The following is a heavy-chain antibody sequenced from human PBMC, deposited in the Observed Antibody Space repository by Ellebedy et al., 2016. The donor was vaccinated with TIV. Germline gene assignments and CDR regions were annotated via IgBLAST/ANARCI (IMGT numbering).Heavy chain of an antibody. J-gene: IGHJ4*02. V-gene: IGHV3-72*01. CDR2: SRNKANGYTT. CDR1: GFTFSDHY. CDR3: TTDLVGATNGYFDY. Sequence: GESLKISCAASGFTFSDHYMDWVRQAPGKGLEWVGRSRNKANGYTTEYAASVKGRFTISRDDSKNPLYLQMNSLKTEDTAVYYCTTDLVGATNGYFDYWGQGTLVTVSS. D-gene: IGHD1-26*01.